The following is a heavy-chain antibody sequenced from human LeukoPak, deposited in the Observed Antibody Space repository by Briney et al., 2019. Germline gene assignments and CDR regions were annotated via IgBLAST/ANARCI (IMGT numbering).Heavy chain of an antibody. V-gene: IGHV1-18*01. J-gene: IGHJ4*02. D-gene: IGHD3-10*01. Sequence: GASVKVSCKASGYTFTSYSISWVRQAPGQGLEWMGWSSTYNGNTNYAQKLQGRVTMTTDTSTSTAYVELRSLRSDDTAVYYCARTYYISGSYSSFDYWGQGTLVTVSS. CDR3: ARTYYISGSYSSFDY. CDR1: GYTFTSYS. CDR2: SSTYNGNT.